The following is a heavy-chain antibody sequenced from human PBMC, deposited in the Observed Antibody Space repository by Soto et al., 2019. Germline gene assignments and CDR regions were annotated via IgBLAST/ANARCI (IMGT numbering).Heavy chain of an antibody. Sequence: QVQLVESGGGVVQPGRSLRLSCAASGFTFSSYGMHWVRQAPGKGLEWVAVIWSDESNKYYADSVKGRFTISRDNSRNTLYLQMNSLRAEDTAVYSCARDYYGSGNYPYFDYWGQGTLVTVS. V-gene: IGHV3-33*01. J-gene: IGHJ4*02. CDR2: IWSDESNK. CDR1: GFTFSSYG. CDR3: ARDYYGSGNYPYFDY. D-gene: IGHD3-10*01.